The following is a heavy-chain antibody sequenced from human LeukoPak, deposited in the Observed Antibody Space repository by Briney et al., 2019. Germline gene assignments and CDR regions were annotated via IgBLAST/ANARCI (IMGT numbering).Heavy chain of an antibody. Sequence: GGSLRLSCAASGFTFGSYAMSWVRQAPGKGLEWVSAISGSGGSTYYADSVKGRFTVSRDDSKNTLYLQMNSLRAEDTAVYYCAKDGGLWVSAHWGDSWGRGTLVTVSS. CDR1: GFTFGSYA. CDR3: AKDGGLWVSAHWGDS. V-gene: IGHV3-23*01. CDR2: ISGSGGST. J-gene: IGHJ4*02. D-gene: IGHD7-27*01.